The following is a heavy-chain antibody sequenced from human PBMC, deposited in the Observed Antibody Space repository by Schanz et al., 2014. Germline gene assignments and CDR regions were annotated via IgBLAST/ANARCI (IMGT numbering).Heavy chain of an antibody. CDR3: ATMCGYCTATACQILEVLDV. Sequence: QVQLVQSGAEVKKPGASVKVSCKASGYTFTSHGISWVRQAPGQGLEWMGWITAYNGDTNYALKLQGRVTITADKSTSTAYMELRSLRSDDTAMYYCATMCGYCTATACQILEVLDVWGQGTMVTVSS. J-gene: IGHJ3*01. CDR2: ITAYNGDT. V-gene: IGHV1-18*01. CDR1: GYTFTSHG. D-gene: IGHD2-8*02.